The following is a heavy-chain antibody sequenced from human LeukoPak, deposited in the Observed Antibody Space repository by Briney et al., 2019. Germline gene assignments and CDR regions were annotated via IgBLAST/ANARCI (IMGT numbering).Heavy chain of an antibody. V-gene: IGHV4-30-2*01. CDR1: GGSISSGGYY. CDR2: IYHSGST. D-gene: IGHD3-3*01. CDR3: ARRGGSDFWSGYPFDY. J-gene: IGHJ4*02. Sequence: SETLSLTCTVSGGSISSGGYYWSWIRQPPGKGLEWIGYIYHSGSTYYNPSLKSRVTISVDRSKNQFSLKLSSVTAADTAVYYCARRGGSDFWSGYPFDYWGQGTLVTVSS.